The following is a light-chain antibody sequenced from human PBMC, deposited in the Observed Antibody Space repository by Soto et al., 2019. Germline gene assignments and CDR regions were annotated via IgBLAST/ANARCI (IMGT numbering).Light chain of an antibody. CDR2: DAT. V-gene: IGKV3-11*01. Sequence: IVMTQSPATLSVSPGERATFSCRASQSVSIYLAWYQQKPGQAPRLLIYDATNRATGIPARFSGSGSGTDFTLTISSLEPEDFAVYYCQQRGKRPVTFGPGTKVDIK. CDR3: QQRGKRPVT. CDR1: QSVSIY. J-gene: IGKJ3*01.